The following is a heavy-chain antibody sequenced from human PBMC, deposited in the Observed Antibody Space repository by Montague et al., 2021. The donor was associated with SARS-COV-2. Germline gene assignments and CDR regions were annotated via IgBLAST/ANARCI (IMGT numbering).Heavy chain of an antibody. CDR3: ARRGRKLLPVATTIGGFDI. D-gene: IGHD5-12*01. CDR2: IYHSGST. V-gene: IGHV4-38-2*02. Sequence: SETLSLTCTVSGYSISSGYYWGWIRQPPGKGLEWIGSIYHSGSTXXNPSLKSRVTISVDTSKNHFSLKPSSVTAADTAVYYCARRGRKLLPVATTIGGFDIWGQGTMVTVSS. J-gene: IGHJ3*02. CDR1: GYSISSGYY.